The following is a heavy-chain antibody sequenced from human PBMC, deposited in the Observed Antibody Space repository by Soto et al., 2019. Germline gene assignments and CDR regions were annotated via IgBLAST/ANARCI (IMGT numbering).Heavy chain of an antibody. CDR3: ARGRYGDY. J-gene: IGHJ4*02. D-gene: IGHD1-1*01. CDR1: GYAFTTYG. CDR2: ISAHNGNT. V-gene: IGHV1-18*01. Sequence: QVHLVQSGAEVKKPGASVKVSCKGSGYAFTTYGITWVRQAPGQGLEWMGWISAHNGNTNYAQKLQGRVTVTRDTATSTAYMELRSLRSDDTAVYYCARGRYGDYGGQGALVTVSS.